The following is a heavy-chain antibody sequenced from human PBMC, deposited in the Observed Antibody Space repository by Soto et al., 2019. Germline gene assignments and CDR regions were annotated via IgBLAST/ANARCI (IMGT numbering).Heavy chain of an antibody. CDR1: GGTFSSYA. Sequence: QVQLVQSGAEVKKPGSSVKVSCKASGGTFSSYAISWVRQAPGQGLEWMGGIIPIFGTANYAQKFQGRVTITADESTGTAYMELSSLRSEDTAVYYCARDIRYCSSTSCYGWFDPWGQGTLVTVSS. CDR3: ARDIRYCSSTSCYGWFDP. D-gene: IGHD2-2*01. V-gene: IGHV1-69*01. J-gene: IGHJ5*02. CDR2: IIPIFGTA.